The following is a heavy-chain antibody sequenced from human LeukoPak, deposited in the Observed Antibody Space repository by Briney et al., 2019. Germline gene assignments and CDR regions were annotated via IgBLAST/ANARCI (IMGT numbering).Heavy chain of an antibody. CDR1: GGSMRSYY. CDR2: IYYSGST. Sequence: ASETLSLTCTVSGGSMRSYYWSWIRQPAGKGLEWTGYIYYSGSTYYNPSLKSRVTISIDTSKSQFSLKLSSVTAADTAVYYCARHLDYYGSGSYEYWGQGTLVTVSS. V-gene: IGHV4-59*08. J-gene: IGHJ4*02. CDR3: ARHLDYYGSGSYEY. D-gene: IGHD3-10*01.